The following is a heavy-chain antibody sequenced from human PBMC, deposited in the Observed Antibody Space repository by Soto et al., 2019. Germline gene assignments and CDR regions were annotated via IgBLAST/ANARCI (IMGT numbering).Heavy chain of an antibody. CDR2: IKQDGSEK. Sequence: GNELEWVADIKQDGSEKNYAHSVKGRVTISRDNAKNSLYLQMNSLRAEDTAVYYCAKDTYYRAIDYWGLRNLVTVSS. D-gene: IGHD1-26*01. V-gene: IGHV3-7*01. J-gene: IGHJ4*02. CDR3: AKDTYYRAIDY.